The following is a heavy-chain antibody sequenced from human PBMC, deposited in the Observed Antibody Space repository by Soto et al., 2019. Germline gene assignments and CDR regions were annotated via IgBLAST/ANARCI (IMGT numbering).Heavy chain of an antibody. CDR3: ARDNSRGGDCFFDS. CDR2: SYYSGST. V-gene: IGHV4-31*03. Sequence: QVQLQESGPGLVKPSQTLSLTCTVSGDSFGRGDYFWSWIRQHPGKGLEWIGYSYYSGSTYYNPSLKSRVTISVDTSQNQFSLKLSSVTAADTAVYYCARDNSRGGDCFFDSWGQGTLVTVSS. CDR1: GDSFGRGDYF. D-gene: IGHD2-21*02. J-gene: IGHJ4*02.